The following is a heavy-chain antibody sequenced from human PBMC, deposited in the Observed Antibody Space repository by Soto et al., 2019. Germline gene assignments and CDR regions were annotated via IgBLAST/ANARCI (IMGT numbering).Heavy chain of an antibody. CDR3: AAKPHSYYYDSSGYYAFDI. Sequence: SVKVSGKASGFTFTSSAVQWVRQARGQRLEWIGWIVVGSGNTNYAQKFQERVTITRDMSTSTAYMELSSLRSEDTAVYYCAAKPHSYYYDSSGYYAFDIWGQGTMVTVSS. CDR1: GFTFTSSA. CDR2: IVVGSGNT. J-gene: IGHJ3*02. D-gene: IGHD3-22*01. V-gene: IGHV1-58*01.